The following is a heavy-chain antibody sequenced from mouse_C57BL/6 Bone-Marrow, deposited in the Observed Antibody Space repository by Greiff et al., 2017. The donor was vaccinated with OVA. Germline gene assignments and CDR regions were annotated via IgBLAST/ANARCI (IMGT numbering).Heavy chain of an antibody. CDR3: VRHHFDY. Sequence: EVKLMESGGGLVQPKGSLKLSCAASGFSFNTYAMNWVRQAPGKGLEWVARIRSKSNNYATSYADSVKDRFTISRDDSESMLYLQMNNLKTEDTAMYYCVRHHFDYWGQGTTLTVSS. V-gene: IGHV10-1*01. CDR2: IRSKSNNYAT. CDR1: GFSFNTYA. J-gene: IGHJ2*01.